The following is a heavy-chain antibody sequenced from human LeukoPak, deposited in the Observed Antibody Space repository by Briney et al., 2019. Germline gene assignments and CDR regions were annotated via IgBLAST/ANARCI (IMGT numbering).Heavy chain of an antibody. J-gene: IGHJ4*02. CDR1: GFTFSSYW. CDR3: ARARVGVNTFDY. Sequence: GGSLRLSCAASGFTFSSYWMHWVRQAPGKGLVWVSCISSDGSSTSYADSVKGRLTISRDNAKNTLYLQMNSLRVEDTAVYYCARARVGVNTFDYWGQGTVVTVSS. D-gene: IGHD3-10*01. V-gene: IGHV3-74*01. CDR2: ISSDGSST.